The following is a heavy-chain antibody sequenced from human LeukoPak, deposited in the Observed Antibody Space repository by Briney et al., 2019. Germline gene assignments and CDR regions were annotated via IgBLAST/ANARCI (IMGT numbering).Heavy chain of an antibody. Sequence: PGGSLRLSCAASGFTFSSYWMSWVRQAPGKGLEWVANIKQDGSEKYYVDSVKGRFTISRDNAKNSLYLQMNSLRAEDTAVYYCARDQQWLVTGEDAFDIWGQGTMVTVSS. CDR1: GFTFSSYW. V-gene: IGHV3-7*03. D-gene: IGHD6-19*01. J-gene: IGHJ3*02. CDR3: ARDQQWLVTGEDAFDI. CDR2: IKQDGSEK.